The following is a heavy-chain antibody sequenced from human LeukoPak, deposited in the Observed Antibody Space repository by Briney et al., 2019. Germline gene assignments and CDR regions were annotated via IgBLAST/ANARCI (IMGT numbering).Heavy chain of an antibody. V-gene: IGHV5-51*01. CDR3: ARDPTPGPYGDYFDY. D-gene: IGHD4-17*01. J-gene: IGHJ4*02. CDR2: IYPGDSDT. Sequence: GESLKISCKGSGYSFTSYWIGWVRQMPGKGLEWMGIIYPGDSDTRYSPSLQGQVTISADKSISTAYLQWSSLKASDTAMYYCARDPTPGPYGDYFDYWGQGTLVTVSS. CDR1: GYSFTSYW.